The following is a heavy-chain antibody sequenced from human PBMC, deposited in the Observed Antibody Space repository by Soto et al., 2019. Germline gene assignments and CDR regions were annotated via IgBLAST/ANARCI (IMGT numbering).Heavy chain of an antibody. J-gene: IGHJ4*02. Sequence: PSETLSLTCTVSGDSISNLYWTWIRQPPGKGLESIGYMSNSGSTYSTPSLESRVAISRDTSNNQCSPRLSSVTSADAALYFCAGVRNAYAGFDYWGQGSRVTVSS. V-gene: IGHV4-59*08. CDR3: AGVRNAYAGFDY. CDR2: MSNSGST. CDR1: GDSISNLY. D-gene: IGHD2-2*01.